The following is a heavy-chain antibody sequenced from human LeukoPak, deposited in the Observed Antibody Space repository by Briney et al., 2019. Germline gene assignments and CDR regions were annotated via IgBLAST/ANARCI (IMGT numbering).Heavy chain of an antibody. CDR1: VFTFSSYG. CDR3: AKGLATYSSSSDY. J-gene: IGHJ4*02. CDR2: IRYDGSNK. V-gene: IGHV3-30*02. D-gene: IGHD6-6*01. Sequence: GGSLRLSCAASVFTFSSYGMHWLREAPGKGLECVAFIRYDGSNKYNADSVKGRFTISRDNSKNTLYLQMNSLRAEDTAVYYCAKGLATYSSSSDYWGQGTLVTVPS.